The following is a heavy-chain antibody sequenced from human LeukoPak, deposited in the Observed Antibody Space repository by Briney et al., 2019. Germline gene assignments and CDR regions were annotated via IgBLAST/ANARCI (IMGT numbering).Heavy chain of an antibody. J-gene: IGHJ4*02. D-gene: IGHD2-15*01. CDR3: ARRYCSGGTCYFDY. Sequence: GESLKISCQVSGYTFPSSWIGWVRQMPGKGLEWMGIIYPDDSDTRYNPSFEGQVTISADKSISTAYLQWSGLKASDTAMYYCARRYCSGGTCYFDYWGQGTLVTVSS. CDR1: GYTFPSSW. CDR2: IYPDDSDT. V-gene: IGHV5-51*01.